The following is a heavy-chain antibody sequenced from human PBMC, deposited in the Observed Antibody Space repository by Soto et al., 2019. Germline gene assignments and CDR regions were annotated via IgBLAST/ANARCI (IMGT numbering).Heavy chain of an antibody. J-gene: IGHJ4*02. D-gene: IGHD6-19*01. CDR2: IIPIFGTA. V-gene: IGHV1-69*13. Sequence: SVEVSCKASGGTFSSYAISWVRQAPGQGLEWMGGIIPIFGTANYAQKFQGRVTITADESTSTAYMELSSLRSEDTAVYYCARDPPYSSGWYYFDYWGQGTLVTVSS. CDR1: GGTFSSYA. CDR3: ARDPPYSSGWYYFDY.